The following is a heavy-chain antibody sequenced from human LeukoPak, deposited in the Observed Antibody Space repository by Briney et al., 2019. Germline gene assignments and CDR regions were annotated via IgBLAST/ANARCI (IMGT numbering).Heavy chain of an antibody. J-gene: IGHJ4*02. Sequence: ASVKVSCKASGYTFTGYYMHWVRQVPGQGLEWRGRINPNSGGTNYAQKFQDRVTMTRDTSISTAYMELNRLTSDDTAVYYCSASFSGYDRLFDYWGQGTLVTVSS. CDR3: SASFSGYDRLFDY. CDR1: GYTFTGYY. CDR2: INPNSGGT. D-gene: IGHD5-12*01. V-gene: IGHV1-2*06.